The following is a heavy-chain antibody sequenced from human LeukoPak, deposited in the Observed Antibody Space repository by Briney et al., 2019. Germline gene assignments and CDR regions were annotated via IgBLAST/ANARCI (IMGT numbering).Heavy chain of an antibody. CDR3: ATVGDSSGYYHPFDY. CDR2: FDPEDGET. V-gene: IGHV1-24*01. D-gene: IGHD3-22*01. Sequence: GASVTVSCKVSGYTLTELSMHWVRQAPGKGLEWMGGFDPEDGETIYAQKFQGRVTMTEDTSTDTAYMELSSLRSEDTAVYYCATVGDSSGYYHPFDYWGQGTLVTVSS. J-gene: IGHJ4*02. CDR1: GYTLTELS.